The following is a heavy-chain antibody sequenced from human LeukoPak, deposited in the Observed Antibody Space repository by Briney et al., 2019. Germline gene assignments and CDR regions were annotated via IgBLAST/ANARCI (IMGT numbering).Heavy chain of an antibody. Sequence: PGGSLRLSCAASGVTSNYFTWVRQAPGKGLEWVSVIYNGGTTYYADSVKGRFTSSRDNSKSTLFVYLQMNSLRTDDTAVYYCAGGGEAARSLHYWGQGTLVTVSS. J-gene: IGHJ4*02. CDR2: IYNGGTT. CDR3: AGGGEAARSLHY. V-gene: IGHV3-66*02. CDR1: GVTSNY. D-gene: IGHD6-6*01.